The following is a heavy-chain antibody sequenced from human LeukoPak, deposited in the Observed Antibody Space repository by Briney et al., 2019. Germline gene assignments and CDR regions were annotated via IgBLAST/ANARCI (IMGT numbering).Heavy chain of an antibody. D-gene: IGHD1-26*01. V-gene: IGHV3-66*01. Sequence: GGSLRLSCAASGFTVSSNYISWVRQAPGTGLKWVSVIYASGSSYYADSVKGRFSVSRDNSKNTVYLQMNTLRVEDTAVYYRAREVGSWGQGTLVTVSS. CDR2: IYASGSS. J-gene: IGHJ5*02. CDR1: GFTVSSNY. CDR3: AREVGS.